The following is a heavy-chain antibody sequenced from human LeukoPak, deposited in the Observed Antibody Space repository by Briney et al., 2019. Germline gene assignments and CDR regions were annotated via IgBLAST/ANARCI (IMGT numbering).Heavy chain of an antibody. Sequence: PGGSLRLSCAASGFTFSSYGMHWVRQAPGKGLEWVAVISYDGSNKYYADPVKGRFTISRDNSKNTLYLQMNSLRAEDTAVYYCAKGALVSSWDYFDYWGQGTLVTVSS. V-gene: IGHV3-30*18. CDR1: GFTFSSYG. D-gene: IGHD6-13*01. CDR2: ISYDGSNK. J-gene: IGHJ4*02. CDR3: AKGALVSSWDYFDY.